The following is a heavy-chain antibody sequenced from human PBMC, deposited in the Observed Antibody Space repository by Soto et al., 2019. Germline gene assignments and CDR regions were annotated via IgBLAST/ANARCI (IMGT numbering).Heavy chain of an antibody. D-gene: IGHD3-3*01. CDR3: ARDQYNFWTGYLRH. Sequence: ASVKDSCKASGYTFTAYYIHWVRQAPGQGLEWMGWISANNGNTNTAHKIQDRVTMTTDTSTSTAYMELRSLRSDDTAVYFCARDQYNFWTGYLRHWGQGTLVTVSS. V-gene: IGHV1-18*04. CDR1: GYTFTAYY. CDR2: ISANNGNT. J-gene: IGHJ4*02.